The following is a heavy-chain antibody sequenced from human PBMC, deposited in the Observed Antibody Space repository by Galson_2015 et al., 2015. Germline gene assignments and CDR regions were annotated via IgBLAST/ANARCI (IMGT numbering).Heavy chain of an antibody. Sequence: SLRLSCAASGFTLTSYGMTWVRQAPGKGLEWVSVISSSGASTYYADSVKGRFTISRDNAKNSLYLQMNSLRAEDTAVYFCARALRPLRIALGGGYYYYYMDVWGKGTTVTVSS. CDR3: ARALRPLRIALGGGYYYYYMDV. V-gene: IGHV3-23*01. J-gene: IGHJ6*03. CDR2: ISSSGAST. CDR1: GFTLTSYG. D-gene: IGHD2-15*01.